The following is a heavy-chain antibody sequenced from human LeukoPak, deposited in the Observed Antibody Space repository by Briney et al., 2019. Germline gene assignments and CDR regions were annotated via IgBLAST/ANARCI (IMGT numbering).Heavy chain of an antibody. CDR2: HYHTGRI. J-gene: IGHJ4*02. CDR3: ARDGSDNWGLFDN. V-gene: IGHV4-39*07. CDR1: GGSISGTSYC. Sequence: KPSETLSLTCSVSGGSISGTSYCWGWIRQPPGKGPEWIGSHYHTGRIYHNPSLNSRVTISVDTSKNQFSLKLSSVTDADTAVYYCARDGSDNWGLFDNWGQGTLVTVSS. D-gene: IGHD1-1*01.